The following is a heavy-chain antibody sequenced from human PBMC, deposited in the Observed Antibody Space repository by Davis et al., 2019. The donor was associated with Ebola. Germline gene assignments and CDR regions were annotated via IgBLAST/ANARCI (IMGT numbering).Heavy chain of an antibody. CDR1: WDSVSSYDVA. V-gene: IGHV6-1*01. J-gene: IGHJ3*01. Sequence: MPSSTLSLTCAISWDSVSSYDVAWHWIRQFPSRGLEWLGSTYYESKWRDDYAVSVKGRITISTDTPKNQFSLQLISVTPEDAAVYYCARGRQSAFDFWGQGTVVTVSS. CDR2: TYYESKWRD. CDR3: ARGRQSAFDF.